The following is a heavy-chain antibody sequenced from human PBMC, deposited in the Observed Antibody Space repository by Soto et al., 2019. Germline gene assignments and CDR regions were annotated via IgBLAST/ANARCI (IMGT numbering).Heavy chain of an antibody. V-gene: IGHV3-66*01. CDR3: ARASWSSSWYVWFDP. J-gene: IGHJ5*02. Sequence: GGSLRLSCAASGFTVSSNYMSWVRQAPGKGLEWVSVIYSGGSTYYADSVKGRFTISRDNSKNTLYLQMNSLRAEDTAVYYCARASWSSSWYVWFDPWGQGTLVTVSS. D-gene: IGHD6-13*01. CDR1: GFTVSSNY. CDR2: IYSGGST.